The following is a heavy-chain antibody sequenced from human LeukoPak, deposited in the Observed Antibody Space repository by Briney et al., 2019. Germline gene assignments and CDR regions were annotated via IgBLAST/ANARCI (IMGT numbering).Heavy chain of an antibody. D-gene: IGHD1-7*01. CDR2: IYTSGST. CDR1: GGSVSSGDYY. CDR3: ARGGELLSY. V-gene: IGHV4-61*02. Sequence: SETLSLTCTVSGGSVSSGDYYWTWIRQPAGKGLEWIGRIYTSGSTSYSPSLKSRVTISLDTSKNQFSLRLSSVTAADTAVYYCARGGELLSYLGQGTLVTVSS. J-gene: IGHJ4*02.